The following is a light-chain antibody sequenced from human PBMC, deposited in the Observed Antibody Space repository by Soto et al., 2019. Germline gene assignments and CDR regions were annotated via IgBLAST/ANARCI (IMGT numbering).Light chain of an antibody. J-gene: IGKJ4*01. CDR1: QSVSTN. CDR2: GAS. Sequence: EIVMTQSAATLSVSPGERATLSCRASQSVSTNLAWYQQKPGQGPRLLIFGASTRAIGIPARFSGSGSGTDFTLTISSLQSEDFAVYYCQHYNEWPLTFGGGTKVDI. CDR3: QHYNEWPLT. V-gene: IGKV3-15*01.